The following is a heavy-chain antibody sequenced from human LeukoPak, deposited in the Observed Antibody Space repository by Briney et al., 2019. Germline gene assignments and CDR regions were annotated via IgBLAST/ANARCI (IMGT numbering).Heavy chain of an antibody. J-gene: IGHJ6*02. V-gene: IGHV3-30*04. D-gene: IGHD6-13*01. Sequence: PGGSLRLSCAASGFTFSSYATHWVRQAPGKGLEWVAVISYDGSNKYYADSVKGRFTISRDNSKNTLYLQMNSLRAEDTAVYYCARVWQQLSYYYYYGMDVWGQGTTVTVSS. CDR3: ARVWQQLSYYYYYGMDV. CDR1: GFTFSSYA. CDR2: ISYDGSNK.